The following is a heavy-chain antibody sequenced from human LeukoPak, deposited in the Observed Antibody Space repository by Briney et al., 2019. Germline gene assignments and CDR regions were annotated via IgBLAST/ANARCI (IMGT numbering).Heavy chain of an antibody. J-gene: IGHJ4*02. Sequence: ASVKVSCKASGYTFTDYFMNWVRQAPGQGLEWMGWINPKSGGTVYAQKFQGRVTMTRDTSISTAYMELSRLRSDDTAVYYCARDERSDYWGQGTLVTVSS. V-gene: IGHV1-2*02. D-gene: IGHD1-1*01. CDR2: INPKSGGT. CDR3: ARDERSDY. CDR1: GYTFTDYF.